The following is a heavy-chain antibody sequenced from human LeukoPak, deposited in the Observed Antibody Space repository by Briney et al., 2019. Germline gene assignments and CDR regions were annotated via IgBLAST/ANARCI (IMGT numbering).Heavy chain of an antibody. V-gene: IGHV4-4*02. Sequence: SETLSLTCAVSGGSISSSNWWSWVRQPPGKGLEWIGEIYHSGSTNYNPSLKSRVTISVDKSKNQFPLKLSSVTAADTAVYYCARVGEGWNDVDYWGQGTLVTVSS. CDR2: IYHSGST. CDR3: ARVGEGWNDVDY. D-gene: IGHD1-1*01. CDR1: GGSISSSNW. J-gene: IGHJ4*02.